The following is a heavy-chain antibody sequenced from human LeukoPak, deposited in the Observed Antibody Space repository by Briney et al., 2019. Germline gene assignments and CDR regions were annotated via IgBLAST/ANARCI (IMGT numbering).Heavy chain of an antibody. CDR2: ISGSGSST. D-gene: IGHD2-15*01. Sequence: GSLRLSCAASAFTFSSYAMSWVRQAPGKGLEWVSAISGSGSSTYYADSVKGRFTISRDNSKNTLYLQMNSLRAEDTAVYYCAKGTGYAVSYFDYWGQGTLVTVSS. J-gene: IGHJ4*02. CDR1: AFTFSSYA. V-gene: IGHV3-23*01. CDR3: AKGTGYAVSYFDY.